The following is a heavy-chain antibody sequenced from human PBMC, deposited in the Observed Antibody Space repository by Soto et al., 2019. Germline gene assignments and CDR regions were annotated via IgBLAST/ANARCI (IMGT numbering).Heavy chain of an antibody. D-gene: IGHD3-3*02. CDR1: GFSFSHYS. J-gene: IGHJ4*02. CDR2: ISSSSRYI. V-gene: IGHV3-21*01. Sequence: EVQLVESGGGLVKPGGSLRLSCAASGFSFSHYSMNWVRQAPGKGLEWVSSISSSSRYIYDADSVRGRFTISRDNAKSSLCLQMDSLRAEDTAVYFCARDSGPRDIVGVDPFDYWGQGTLVTVSS. CDR3: ARDSGPRDIVGVDPFDY.